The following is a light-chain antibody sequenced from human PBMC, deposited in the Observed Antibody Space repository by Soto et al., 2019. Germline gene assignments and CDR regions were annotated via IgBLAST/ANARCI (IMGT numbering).Light chain of an antibody. CDR1: QSIFYSSNNKNY. J-gene: IGKJ1*01. Sequence: DIVMTQSPDSLAVSLGERATINCKSSQSIFYSSNNKNYLTWYQQKPGQPPKLLIYWASTRESGVLDRFSGSGSGTDFTLTISSLQAEDVAVYYSQQYYSTPWTFGQGTKVDIK. V-gene: IGKV4-1*01. CDR3: QQYYSTPWT. CDR2: WAS.